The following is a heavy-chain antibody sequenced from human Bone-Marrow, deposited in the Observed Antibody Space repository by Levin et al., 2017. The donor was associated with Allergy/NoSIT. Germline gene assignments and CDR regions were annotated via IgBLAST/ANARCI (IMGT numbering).Heavy chain of an antibody. J-gene: IGHJ6*02. CDR3: ARVLGGLAAQRGTNQTRRGWGDIAAAGKTFFLLLLPTLFDYDGMDV. D-gene: IGHD6-13*01. CDR1: GFTFSSYW. Sequence: GGSLRLSCAASGFTFSSYWMSWVRQAPGKGLEWVANIKQDGSEKYYVDSVKGRFTISRDNAKNSLYLQMNSLRAEDTAVYYCARVLGGLAAQRGTNQTRRGWGDIAAAGKTFFLLLLPTLFDYDGMDVWGQGTTVTVSS. V-gene: IGHV3-7*01. CDR2: IKQDGSEK.